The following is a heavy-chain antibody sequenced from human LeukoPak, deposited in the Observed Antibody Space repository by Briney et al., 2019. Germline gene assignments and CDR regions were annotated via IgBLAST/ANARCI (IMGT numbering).Heavy chain of an antibody. CDR3: AKAYDFWSGHHFDY. CDR1: GFTFSSYG. J-gene: IGHJ4*02. Sequence: GGSLRLSCAASGFTFSSYGMHWVRQAPGKGLEWVAFIRYDGSNKYYADSVKGRFTISRDNSKNTLYLQMNSLRAEDTAVYYCAKAYDFWSGHHFDYWGQGTLVTVSS. D-gene: IGHD3-3*01. V-gene: IGHV3-30*02. CDR2: IRYDGSNK.